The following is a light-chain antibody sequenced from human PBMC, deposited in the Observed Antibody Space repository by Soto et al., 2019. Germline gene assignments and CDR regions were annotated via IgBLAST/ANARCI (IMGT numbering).Light chain of an antibody. J-gene: IGLJ1*01. CDR2: EVN. Sequence: QSVLTQPASVSGPPGQSITISCTGTSSDIGRYNYVSWFQQHPGKVPKLVIFEVNYRPSGVSDRFSGSKSGNTASLTITGLQAEDEADYYCTSCITANTRCVFGSGTKVTAL. CDR1: SSDIGRYNY. CDR3: TSCITANTRCV. V-gene: IGLV2-14*01.